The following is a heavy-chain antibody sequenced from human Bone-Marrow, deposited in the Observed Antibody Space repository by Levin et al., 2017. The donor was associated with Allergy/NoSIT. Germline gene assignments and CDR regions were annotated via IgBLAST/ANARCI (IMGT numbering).Heavy chain of an antibody. V-gene: IGHV3-7*02. CDR1: GFTFSTYW. Sequence: GGSLRLSCAASGFTFSTYWMNWVRQAPGKGLEWVANIKQDGSEKYYVDSVKGRFTISRDNAKNSLYLQMNSLRAEDTAVYYCAIFRSRGRDYWGQGTLVTVSS. D-gene: IGHD3-9*01. CDR2: IKQDGSEK. CDR3: AIFRSRGRDY. J-gene: IGHJ4*02.